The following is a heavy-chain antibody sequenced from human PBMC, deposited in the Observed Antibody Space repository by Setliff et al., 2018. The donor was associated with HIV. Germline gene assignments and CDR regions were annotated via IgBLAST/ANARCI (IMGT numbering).Heavy chain of an antibody. J-gene: IGHJ5*02. Sequence: SETLSLTCAVYGGSFSGYYWSWLRQPPGKGLEWIGEINHSGSTNYNPSLKSRVTISVDTSKNQFSLKLSSVTAADTAVYYCARGPARAVARPGWLDPWGQGTLVTVSS. D-gene: IGHD6-19*01. CDR3: ARGPARAVARPGWLDP. CDR1: GGSFSGYY. V-gene: IGHV4-34*01. CDR2: INHSGST.